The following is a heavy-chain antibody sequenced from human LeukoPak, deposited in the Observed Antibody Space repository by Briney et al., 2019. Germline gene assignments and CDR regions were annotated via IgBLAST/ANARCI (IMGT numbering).Heavy chain of an antibody. CDR2: IKQDGSEK. Sequence: GGSLRLSCSASGFIFSNYWMTWVRQAPGKGLEWVANIKQDGSEKYYVDSVKGRFTISRDNSKNTLYLQMNSLRTEDTAVYYCARRMAANAFDIWGQGTMVTVSS. V-gene: IGHV3-7*02. CDR3: ARRMAANAFDI. J-gene: IGHJ3*02. D-gene: IGHD5-24*01. CDR1: GFIFSNYW.